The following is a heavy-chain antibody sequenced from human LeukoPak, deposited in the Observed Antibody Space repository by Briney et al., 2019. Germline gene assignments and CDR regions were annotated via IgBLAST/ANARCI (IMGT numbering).Heavy chain of an antibody. CDR1: GGSISSYY. Sequence: KSSETLSLTCTVSGGSISSYYWSWIRQPAGKGLEWIGRIYTSGSTNYNPSLKSRVTMSVDTSKNQFSLKLNSVTAADTAVYYGAGNPPPPPGVTLAWEYYFDYWGQGTLVTVSS. CDR2: IYTSGST. J-gene: IGHJ4*02. CDR3: AGNPPPPPGVTLAWEYYFDY. V-gene: IGHV4-4*07. D-gene: IGHD1-26*01.